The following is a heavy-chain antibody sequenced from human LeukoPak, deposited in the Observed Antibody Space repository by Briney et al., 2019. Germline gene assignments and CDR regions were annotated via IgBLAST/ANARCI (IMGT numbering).Heavy chain of an antibody. V-gene: IGHV3-21*01. Sequence: GGSLRLSCAASGFTFSSYTMNWVRQAPGKGLEWVSSISSSSSYIYYADSMKGRFTISRDNAKNSLYLQMNSLRADDTAVYYCARETYCSGGSCYKGNAFDIWGQGTMVTVSS. CDR3: ARETYCSGGSCYKGNAFDI. CDR2: ISSSSSYI. J-gene: IGHJ3*02. CDR1: GFTFSSYT. D-gene: IGHD2-15*01.